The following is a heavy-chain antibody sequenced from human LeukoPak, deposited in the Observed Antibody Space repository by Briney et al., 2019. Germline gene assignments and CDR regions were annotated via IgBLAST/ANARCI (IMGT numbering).Heavy chain of an antibody. CDR3: AKGATVVVVTTIQY. V-gene: IGHV3-23*01. CDR1: GFTFSSYA. J-gene: IGHJ1*01. Sequence: GGSLRLSCAASGFTFSSYAMSWVRQAPGKGLEWVSTISGSGGGTYYADSVKGRLTISRDNSKNTLFSQMNSLRAEDTAVYYCAKGATVVVVTTIQYWGQGTLVTVSS. CDR2: ISGSGGGT. D-gene: IGHD3-22*01.